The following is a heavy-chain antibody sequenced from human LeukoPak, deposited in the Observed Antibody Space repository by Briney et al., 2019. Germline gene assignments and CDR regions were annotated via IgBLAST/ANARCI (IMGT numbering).Heavy chain of an antibody. CDR2: IYPGDCDT. J-gene: IGHJ6*03. CDR1: GYSFTSYW. D-gene: IGHD4-23*01. V-gene: IGHV5-51*01. Sequence: GESLKSSCKASGYSFTSYWISCWRQMPGKGLEGMGIIYPGDCDTRYSASFEGQGTISADESISTASLQWSSLKPSHTAMYYCARGGGNPASYYYMDVWGKGTTVTTSS. CDR3: ARGGGNPASYYYMDV.